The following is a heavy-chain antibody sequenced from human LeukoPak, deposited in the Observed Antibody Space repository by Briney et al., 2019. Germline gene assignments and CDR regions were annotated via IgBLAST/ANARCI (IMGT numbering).Heavy chain of an antibody. Sequence: GSLTLYSSASAFTFSSNWMHWDRQAPGKGRMWVSRIKSDGSTNYADTVKGRFTIPRDNAKNTVSLQMNSLRAEDTGVYFCARAPSEIGGYYPEYFRHWGQGTLVSVSS. J-gene: IGHJ1*01. CDR3: ARAPSEIGGYYPEYFRH. CDR1: AFTFSSNW. CDR2: IKSDGST. V-gene: IGHV3-74*01. D-gene: IGHD3-22*01.